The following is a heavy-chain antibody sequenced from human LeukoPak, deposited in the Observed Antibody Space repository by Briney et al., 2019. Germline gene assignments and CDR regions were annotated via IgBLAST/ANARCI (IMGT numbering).Heavy chain of an antibody. CDR2: IYYSGST. Sequence: SETLSLTCTVSGGSISTYYWSWIRQPPGKGLEWIGYIYYSGSTSYNPSLKSRVTISVDTSKNQFSLNLSSVTVADTAIYYCARVYIYGRSYFDYWGQGTLVTVSS. CDR1: GGSISTYY. CDR3: ARVYIYGRSYFDY. D-gene: IGHD5-18*01. V-gene: IGHV4-59*08. J-gene: IGHJ4*02.